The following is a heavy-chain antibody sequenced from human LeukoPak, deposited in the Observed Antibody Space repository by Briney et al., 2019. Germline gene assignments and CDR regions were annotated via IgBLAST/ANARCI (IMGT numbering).Heavy chain of an antibody. J-gene: IGHJ6*02. V-gene: IGHV3-30-3*01. CDR3: ARDSEMVYAFYYYGMDV. Sequence: GRSLRLVCAASGFTFSSYSMHWVRQAPGKGLEWVAVIPYDGSNKYYADSVKGRFRISRDNSKNTLYLQMNSLRAEDTAVYYCARDSEMVYAFYYYGMDVWGQGTTVTVSS. D-gene: IGHD2-8*01. CDR1: GFTFSSYS. CDR2: IPYDGSNK.